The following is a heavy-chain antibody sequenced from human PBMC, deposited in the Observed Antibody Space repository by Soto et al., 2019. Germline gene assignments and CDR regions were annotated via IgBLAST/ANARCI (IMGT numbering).Heavy chain of an antibody. CDR3: VKTRGLPSEFDH. V-gene: IGHV3-30*18. CDR2: VSFDGNNR. Sequence: GGSLRLSCAASGFTFSKYAMYWVRQAPGRGPEWVAVVSFDGNNRFHADSVRGRFTISRDNSKSSLFLQMDSLRVEDTAVYYCVKTRGLPSEFDHWGQGSLVTVSS. CDR1: GFTFSKYA. J-gene: IGHJ4*02.